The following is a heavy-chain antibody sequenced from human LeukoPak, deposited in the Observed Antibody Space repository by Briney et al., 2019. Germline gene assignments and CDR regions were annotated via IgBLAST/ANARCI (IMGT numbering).Heavy chain of an antibody. CDR3: ATDLG. V-gene: IGHV3-74*01. J-gene: IGHJ4*02. CDR1: GFMFSDYA. Sequence: GGSLRLSCVASGFMFSDYAMSWVRQAPGKGLEWVSRVDHDGSDTAYADSVTGRFTISRDNAKNTVYLQMNSLRAEDTAVYYCATDLGWGQGTLVTVSS. CDR2: VDHDGSDT.